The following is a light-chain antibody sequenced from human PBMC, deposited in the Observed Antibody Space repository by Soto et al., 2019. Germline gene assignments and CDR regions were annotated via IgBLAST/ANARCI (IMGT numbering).Light chain of an antibody. CDR1: QSVSSSY. J-gene: IGKJ1*01. CDR2: GAS. Sequence: EIVLTQSPGTLSLSPGDRATLSCRTSQSVSSSYLAWYQQRPGQAPRLLIYGASKRAIGLPARFSGSGSGTEFTLTITSLQSEDFAVYYCQQYNKWPQTFGQGTKV. V-gene: IGKV3-15*01. CDR3: QQYNKWPQT.